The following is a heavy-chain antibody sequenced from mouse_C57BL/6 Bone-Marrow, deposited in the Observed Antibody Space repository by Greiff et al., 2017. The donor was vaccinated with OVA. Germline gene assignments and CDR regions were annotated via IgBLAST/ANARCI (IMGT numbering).Heavy chain of an antibody. CDR1: GYTFTDYN. CDR3: ARERGGSSYRFAY. J-gene: IGHJ3*01. V-gene: IGHV1-22*01. D-gene: IGHD1-1*01. CDR2: INPNNGGT. Sequence: VQLQQSGPELVKPGASVKMSCKASGYTFTDYNMHWVKQSHGKSLEWIGYINPNNGGTSYNQKFKGKATLTVNKSSSTAYMELRSLTSEDSAVYYCARERGGSSYRFAYWGQGTLVTVSA.